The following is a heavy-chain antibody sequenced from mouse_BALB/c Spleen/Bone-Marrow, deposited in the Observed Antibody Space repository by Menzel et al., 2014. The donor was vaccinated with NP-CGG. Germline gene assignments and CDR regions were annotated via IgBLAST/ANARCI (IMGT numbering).Heavy chain of an antibody. D-gene: IGHD2-3*01. CDR2: INPSNGRT. Sequence: QVQLQQSGAELVKPGASVKLSCKASSYTFTSYWIHWVKLRPGHGLEWIGEINPSNGRTNYNEKFKNKATLTVDRSSSTAYIQLSSLTSEDSAVYYCARYDGPAWFAYWGQGTLVTVS. V-gene: IGHV1S81*02. CDR1: SYTFTSYW. CDR3: ARYDGPAWFAY. J-gene: IGHJ3*01.